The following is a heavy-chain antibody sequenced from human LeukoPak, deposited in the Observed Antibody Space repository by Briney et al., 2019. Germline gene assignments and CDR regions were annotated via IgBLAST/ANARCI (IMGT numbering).Heavy chain of an antibody. Sequence: GGSLRLSCAASGFTFSSYSMNWVRQAPGKGLEWVSSISSSSSYIYYADSVKGRFTISRDNAKNSLYLQMNSLRAEDTAVYYCARDRAAVRYYYMDVWGKGTTVTVSS. CDR3: ARDRAAVRYYYMDV. J-gene: IGHJ6*03. CDR1: GFTFSSYS. D-gene: IGHD3-10*01. V-gene: IGHV3-21*01. CDR2: ISSSSSYI.